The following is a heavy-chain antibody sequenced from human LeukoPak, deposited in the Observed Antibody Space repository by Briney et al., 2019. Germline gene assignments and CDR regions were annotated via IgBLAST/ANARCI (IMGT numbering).Heavy chain of an antibody. CDR2: INHSGST. V-gene: IGHV4-34*01. J-gene: IGHJ4*02. CDR3: ASVAVAAIGNY. CDR1: GGSFSGYY. D-gene: IGHD6-19*01. Sequence: PSETLSLTCAVYGGSFSGYYWSWIRQPPGKGLEWIGEINHSGSTNYNPSLKSRATISVDTSKNQFSLKLSSVTAADTAVYYCASVAVAAIGNYWGQGTLVTVSS.